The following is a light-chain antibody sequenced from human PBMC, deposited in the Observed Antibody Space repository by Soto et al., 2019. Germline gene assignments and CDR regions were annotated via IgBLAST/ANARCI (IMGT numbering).Light chain of an antibody. CDR3: QTWGTGIHV. CDR2: LNSDGSH. V-gene: IGLV4-69*01. Sequence: QPVLTQSPSASASLGASVKLTGTLSSGHSSYAIAWHQQQPEKGPRYLMKLNSDGSHSKGDGIPDRFSGSSSGAERYLIISSLQSEDEADYYCQTWGTGIHVFGTGTKVTVL. CDR1: SGHSSYA. J-gene: IGLJ1*01.